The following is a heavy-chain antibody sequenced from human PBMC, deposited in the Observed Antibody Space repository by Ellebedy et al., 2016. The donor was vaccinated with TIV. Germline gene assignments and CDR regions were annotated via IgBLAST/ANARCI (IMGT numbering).Heavy chain of an antibody. CDR3: SRDATTSFGWFDP. CDR1: GGSISSGGYY. J-gene: IGHJ5*02. Sequence: MPSETLSLTCTVSGGSISSGGYYRSWIRQYPGKGLEWIGNIYHTGSTSYNPSLKSRLSISVDTSKNQFSLRLNSLTAADTAVYYCSRDATTSFGWFDPWGQGTLVTVSS. V-gene: IGHV4-31*03. CDR2: IYHTGST. D-gene: IGHD2-15*01.